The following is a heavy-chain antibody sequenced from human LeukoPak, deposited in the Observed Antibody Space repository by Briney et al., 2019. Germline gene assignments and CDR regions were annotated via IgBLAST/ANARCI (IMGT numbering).Heavy chain of an antibody. CDR3: VKDRTVAGTDARYYFDY. CDR1: GFSFCKYA. V-gene: IGHV3-33*06. CDR2: IWFDGRQT. J-gene: IGHJ4*02. Sequence: PARSLRLSCAASGFSFCKYAMHWVRQAPGKGLEWVAVIWFDGRQTFYADSVKGRFTISRDNSKNTLYLQVNSLRAEDTALYYCVKDRTVAGTDARYYFDYWGQGTLVTVSS. D-gene: IGHD6-19*01.